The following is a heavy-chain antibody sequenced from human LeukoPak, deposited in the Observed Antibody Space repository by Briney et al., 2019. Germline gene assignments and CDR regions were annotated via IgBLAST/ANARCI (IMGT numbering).Heavy chain of an antibody. V-gene: IGHV1-8*01. CDR1: GYTFTSYD. J-gene: IGHJ4*02. Sequence: ASVKVSCKASGYTFTSYDIIWVRQVTGQGLEWMGWMNPNSGNTGHAQKFQGSVTMTRNTSISTAYMELSSLRSEDTAVYYCARGRRGPPDVYWAQGTLVTVSS. CDR2: MNPNSGNT. D-gene: IGHD1-14*01. CDR3: ARGRRGPPDVY.